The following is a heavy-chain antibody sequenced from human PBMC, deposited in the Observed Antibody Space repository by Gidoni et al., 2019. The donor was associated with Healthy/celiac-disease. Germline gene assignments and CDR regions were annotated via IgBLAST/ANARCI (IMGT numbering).Heavy chain of an antibody. CDR3: ARGSGEFDY. D-gene: IGHD3-10*01. J-gene: IGHJ4*02. CDR1: GFTFSSYA. Sequence: QVQLVESGGGVVQPGRSLRLSCAASGFTFSSYAMHWVRQAPGKGLEWVAVISYDGSNKYYADSVKGRFTISRDNSKNTLYLQMNSLRAEDTAVYYCARGSGEFDYWGQGTLVTVSS. V-gene: IGHV3-30-3*01. CDR2: ISYDGSNK.